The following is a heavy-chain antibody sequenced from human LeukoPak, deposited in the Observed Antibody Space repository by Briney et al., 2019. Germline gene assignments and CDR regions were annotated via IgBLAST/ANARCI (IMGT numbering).Heavy chain of an antibody. D-gene: IGHD6-13*01. CDR1: GFTVSSNY. Sequence: GGSLRLSCAASGFTVSSNYMSWVRQAPGKGLEWVSVIYSGGCTYYADSGKGRFTISRHNSKNTLYLQMNSLRAEDTAVYYCARTRIAAAGTYYFDYWGQGTLVTVSS. CDR3: ARTRIAAAGTYYFDY. J-gene: IGHJ4*02. V-gene: IGHV3-53*04. CDR2: IYSGGCT.